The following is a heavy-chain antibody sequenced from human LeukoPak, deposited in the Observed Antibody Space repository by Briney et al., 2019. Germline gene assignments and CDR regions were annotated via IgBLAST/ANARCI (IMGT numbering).Heavy chain of an antibody. CDR3: AAASRATSLGFDP. D-gene: IGHD5-12*01. J-gene: IGHJ5*02. V-gene: IGHV4-59*01. Sequence: SETLSLTCTVSGGSISSYYWSWIRQPPGKGLEWIGYIYYSGSTNYNPSLKSRVTISVDTSKNRFSLKLSSVTATDTAVYYCAAASRATSLGFDPWGQGTLVTVSS. CDR1: GGSISSYY. CDR2: IYYSGST.